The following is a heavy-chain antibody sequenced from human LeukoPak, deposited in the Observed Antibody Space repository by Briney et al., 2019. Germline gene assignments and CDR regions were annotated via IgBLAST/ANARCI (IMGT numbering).Heavy chain of an antibody. J-gene: IGHJ4*02. CDR2: ISGSGGST. V-gene: IGHV3-23*01. D-gene: IGHD3-3*01. CDR1: GFTFSSYA. CDR3: ARSREWLLGY. Sequence: GGSLRLSCAAAGFTFSSYAMSWVRQAPGEGLEWVSAISGSGGSTYYADSVKGRCTISRDNSKNTLYLQMNSLRAEDTAVYYCARSREWLLGYWGQGTLVTVSS.